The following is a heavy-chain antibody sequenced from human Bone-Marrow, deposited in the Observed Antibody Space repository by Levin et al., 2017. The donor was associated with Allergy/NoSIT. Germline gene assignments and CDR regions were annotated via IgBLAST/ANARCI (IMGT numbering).Heavy chain of an antibody. D-gene: IGHD2-15*01. J-gene: IGHJ4*02. V-gene: IGHV3-30-3*01. CDR3: ARARCSGGSCYLGDCFYY. CDR2: ISYDGSNK. CDR1: GFTFSSYA. Sequence: SCAVSGFTFSSYAMHWVRQAPGKGLEWVAVISYDGSNKYYADSVKGRFTISRDNSKNTLYLQMNSLRAEDTAVYYCARARCSGGSCYLGDCFYYWGQGTLVTVSS.